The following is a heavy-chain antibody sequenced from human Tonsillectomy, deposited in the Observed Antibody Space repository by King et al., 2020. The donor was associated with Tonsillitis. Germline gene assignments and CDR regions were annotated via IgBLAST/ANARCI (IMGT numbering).Heavy chain of an antibody. CDR1: GFSFSSYA. CDR2: ISGSGVRT. D-gene: IGHD3-22*01. CDR3: ATDWYYDSSGYTLYSMDV. V-gene: IGHV3-23*04. J-gene: IGHJ6*02. Sequence: VQLVESGGGLVQPGGSLRLSCAASGFSFSSYAMSWVRQAPGKGLEWVSVISGSGVRTDFADSVKGRFTISRDNSKNTLYMQMNSQRGEDTAVYYGATDWYYDSSGYTLYSMDVWGQGTTVTVSS.